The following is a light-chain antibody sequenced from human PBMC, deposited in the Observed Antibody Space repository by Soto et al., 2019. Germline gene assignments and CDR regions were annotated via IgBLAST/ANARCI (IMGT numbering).Light chain of an antibody. CDR1: QSVSSN. V-gene: IGKV3-15*01. Sequence: IAMTQSPATLSVSPGERATLSCRASQSVSSNLAWYQQKPGQAPRLLIYGASTRATGIPARFSGSGSGTEFTLTISSLQSEDFAVYYCQQYNNWPRTFGQGT. J-gene: IGKJ1*01. CDR2: GAS. CDR3: QQYNNWPRT.